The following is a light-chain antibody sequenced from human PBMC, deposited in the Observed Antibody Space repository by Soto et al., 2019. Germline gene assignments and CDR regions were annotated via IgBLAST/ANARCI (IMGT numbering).Light chain of an antibody. Sequence: QSVLTQPACVSVSPGQSITISCTGTSSDVGGYNYVSWYQQHPGKAPKLMIYEVSNRPSGVSNRFSGSKSGNTASLTISGLQAEDEADYYCSSDTSTSAVLFGGGTKVTVL. V-gene: IGLV2-14*01. CDR1: SSDVGGYNY. J-gene: IGLJ2*01. CDR2: EVS. CDR3: SSDTSTSAVL.